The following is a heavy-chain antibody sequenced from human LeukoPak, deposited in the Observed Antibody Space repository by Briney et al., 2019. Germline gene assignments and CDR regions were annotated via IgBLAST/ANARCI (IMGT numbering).Heavy chain of an antibody. Sequence: SETLSLTCAVYGESFSGYYWTWVRQPPGKGLEWIGDLNHSGRTTYNPSLKSRVIISVDTSKNLFSLNLTSVTAADTAVYYCTRPWQRRYYMDVWGKGTTVAVSS. J-gene: IGHJ6*03. CDR1: GESFSGYY. CDR2: LNHSGRT. V-gene: IGHV4-34*01. CDR3: TRPWQRRYYMDV.